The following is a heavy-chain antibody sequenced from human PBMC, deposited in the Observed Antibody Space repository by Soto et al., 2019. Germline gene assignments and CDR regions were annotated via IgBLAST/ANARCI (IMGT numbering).Heavy chain of an antibody. CDR2: ISGSGGST. Sequence: EVQLLESGGGLVQPGGSLRLSCAASGFTFSSYAMSWVRQAPRKGLEWVSAISGSGGSTYYADSVKGRFTISRDNSKNTLYLQMNSLRAEDTAVYYCATCYRGVYWYFDLWGRGTLVTVSS. J-gene: IGHJ2*01. CDR3: ATCYRGVYWYFDL. V-gene: IGHV3-23*01. CDR1: GFTFSSYA. D-gene: IGHD1-26*01.